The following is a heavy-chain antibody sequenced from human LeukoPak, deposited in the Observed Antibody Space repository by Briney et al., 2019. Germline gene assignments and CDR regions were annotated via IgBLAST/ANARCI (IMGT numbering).Heavy chain of an antibody. J-gene: IGHJ4*02. CDR1: GGSISSSSYY. Sequence: PSETLSLTCTVSGGSISSSSYYWGWIRQPPGKGLEWIGSIYYSGSTYYNPSLKSRVTISVDTSKNQFSLKLSSVTAADTAVYYCARGDYYYDSSGYYLPPQLFDYWGQGTLVTVSS. D-gene: IGHD3-22*01. CDR2: IYYSGST. CDR3: ARGDYYYDSSGYYLPPQLFDY. V-gene: IGHV4-39*07.